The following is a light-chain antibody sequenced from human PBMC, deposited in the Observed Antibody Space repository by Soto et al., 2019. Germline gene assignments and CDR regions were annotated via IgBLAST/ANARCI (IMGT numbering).Light chain of an antibody. Sequence: AIQMTQSPSSLSASVGDRVTITCRASQGIRNELGWYQQKPGKAPKLLIYAASSLQSGVPSRFSGSGSGTDFTLTISSLQPEDFATDYCLQDYNDPPYTFGQGTKLEIK. CDR2: AAS. V-gene: IGKV1-6*01. CDR3: LQDYNDPPYT. J-gene: IGKJ2*01. CDR1: QGIRNE.